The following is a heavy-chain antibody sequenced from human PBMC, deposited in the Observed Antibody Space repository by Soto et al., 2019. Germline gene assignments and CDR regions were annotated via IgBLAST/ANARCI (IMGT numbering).Heavy chain of an antibody. Sequence: EVQLVESGGGLIQPGGSLRLSCAVSGFTVSNNYMSWVRQAPGKGLEGVSVIYSGGYTAYGDSVKGRFTISRDNSKNTNILAIYSTGAVAPGVYAWDGTRGGGGYWGQGTLVTVSS. D-gene: IGHD2-21*01. J-gene: IGHJ4*02. V-gene: IGHV3-53*01. CDR1: GFTVSNNY. CDR3: DGTRGGGGY. CDR2: IYSGGYT.